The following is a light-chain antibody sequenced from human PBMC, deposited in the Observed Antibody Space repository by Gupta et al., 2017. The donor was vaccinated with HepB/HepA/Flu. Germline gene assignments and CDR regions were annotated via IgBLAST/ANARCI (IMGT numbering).Light chain of an antibody. CDR3: QQTYSTIWT. J-gene: IGKJ1*01. CDR1: QNIGNY. CDR2: AAS. V-gene: IGKV1-39*01. Sequence: DIEMTQSPSSLSASVGDRVTITCRASQNIGNYLNWYQQKPGRAPNLLIYAASSLHAGVPSRFNGSGSVTDFTLTISSLQPEDFASYYCQQTYSTIWTFGQGTKVDIK.